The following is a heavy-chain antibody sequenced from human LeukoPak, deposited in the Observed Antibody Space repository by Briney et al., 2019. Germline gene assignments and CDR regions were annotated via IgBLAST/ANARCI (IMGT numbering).Heavy chain of an antibody. CDR3: ARRGGLQLVRGNFQH. CDR2: INHSGST. J-gene: IGHJ1*01. CDR1: GGSFSGYY. Sequence: SETLSLTCAVYGGSFSGYYWSWTRQPPGKGLEWIGEINHSGSTNYNPSLKSRVTISVDTSKNQFSLKLSSVTAADTAVYYCARRGGLQLVRGNFQHWGQGTLVTVSS. D-gene: IGHD6-6*01. V-gene: IGHV4-34*01.